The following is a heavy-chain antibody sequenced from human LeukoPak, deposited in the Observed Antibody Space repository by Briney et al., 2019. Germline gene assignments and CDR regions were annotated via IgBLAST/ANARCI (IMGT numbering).Heavy chain of an antibody. J-gene: IGHJ4*02. V-gene: IGHV1-69*04. D-gene: IGHD5-18*01. CDR2: IIPILGIA. CDR1: GGTFSSYA. CDR3: AREGYGYREYFDY. Sequence: SVKVSCKASGGTFSSYAISWVRQAPGQGLEWTGRIIPILGIANYAQKFQGRVTITADKSTSTAYMELSSLRSEDTAVYYCAREGYGYREYFDYWGQGTLVTVSS.